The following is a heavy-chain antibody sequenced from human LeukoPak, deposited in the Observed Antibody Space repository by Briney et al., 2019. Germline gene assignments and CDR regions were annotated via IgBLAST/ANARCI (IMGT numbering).Heavy chain of an antibody. V-gene: IGHV1-18*04. J-gene: IGHJ4*02. CDR1: GYTFTGYY. Sequence: ASVKVSCKASGYTFTGYYMRWVRQAPGQGLEWMGWISAYNGNTNYAQKLQGRVTMTTDTSTSTAYMELRSLRSDDTAVYYCARARDGNYYLFFDNWGQGTLVTVSP. D-gene: IGHD3-22*01. CDR3: ARARDGNYYLFFDN. CDR2: ISAYNGNT.